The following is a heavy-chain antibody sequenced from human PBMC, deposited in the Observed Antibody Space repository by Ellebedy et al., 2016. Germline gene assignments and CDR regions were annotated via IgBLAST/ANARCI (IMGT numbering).Heavy chain of an antibody. J-gene: IGHJ4*02. Sequence: LRLSCAVSGGSISSGGYPWSWIRQPPGKGLEWIGYLYHSGSTYYNPSLKSRVTISVDRSKNQFSLKLSSVTAADTAVYYCARGGPSIAARGAYYWGQGTLVTVSS. D-gene: IGHD6-6*01. CDR2: LYHSGST. V-gene: IGHV4-30-2*01. CDR3: ARGGPSIAARGAYY. CDR1: GGSISSGGYP.